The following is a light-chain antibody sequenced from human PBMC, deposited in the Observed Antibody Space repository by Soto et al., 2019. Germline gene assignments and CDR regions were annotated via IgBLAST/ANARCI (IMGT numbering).Light chain of an antibody. CDR3: QQYDRSPLIT. V-gene: IGKV3-20*01. CDR1: QTVNSNY. Sequence: EIVLTQSPGTLSLSPGERATLSCRASQTVNSNYLAWCQQRAGQAPRLLIYGASTRAADIPDRFSGSGSGTDFTLTISRLEPEDFAVYYCQQYDRSPLITFGGGTKVEIK. CDR2: GAS. J-gene: IGKJ4*01.